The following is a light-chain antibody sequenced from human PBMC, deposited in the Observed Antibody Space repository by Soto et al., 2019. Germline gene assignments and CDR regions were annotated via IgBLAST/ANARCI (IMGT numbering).Light chain of an antibody. CDR2: AAS. V-gene: IGKV1-39*01. J-gene: IGKJ2*01. CDR3: QQSHSIPYT. CDR1: QTISSY. Sequence: DIQMTQSPSSLSASVGDRVTITCRASQTISSYLNWYPQKPGKAPKILIYAASSLQSGVPSRFSGSGSGTDFTLTISSLQPEDFATYYCQQSHSIPYTFGQGTKLEIK.